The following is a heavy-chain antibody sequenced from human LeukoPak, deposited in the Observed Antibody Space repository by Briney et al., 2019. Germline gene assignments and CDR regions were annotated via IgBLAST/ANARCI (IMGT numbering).Heavy chain of an antibody. CDR2: ISGSGGST. CDR3: AKDRGDFWSGSPTNY. V-gene: IGHV3-23*01. CDR1: GLTFSSYA. J-gene: IGHJ4*02. Sequence: SGGSLRLSCAASGLTFSSYARGWVRQAPGKGLEWVSAISGSGGSTYYADSVKGRFTISRDNSKNTLYLQMNSLRAEDTAVYYCAKDRGDFWSGSPTNYWGQRTLVTVSS. D-gene: IGHD3-3*01.